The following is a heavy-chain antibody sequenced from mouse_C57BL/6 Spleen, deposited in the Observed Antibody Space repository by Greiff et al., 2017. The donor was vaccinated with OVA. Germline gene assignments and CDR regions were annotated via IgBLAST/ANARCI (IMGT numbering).Heavy chain of an antibody. CDR1: GYTFTDYY. J-gene: IGHJ3*01. D-gene: IGHD3-2*01. V-gene: IGHV1-77*01. CDR2: IGPGSGST. CDR3: AADSSGLAWFAY. Sequence: QVQLQQPGAELVKPGASVKISCKASGYTFTDYYLNWVKQRPGQGLEWIGKIGPGSGSTYYNEKVKGKATLTADKSSSAAYMQLSSLTSEDSAVYFCAADSSGLAWFAYWGQGTLVTVSA.